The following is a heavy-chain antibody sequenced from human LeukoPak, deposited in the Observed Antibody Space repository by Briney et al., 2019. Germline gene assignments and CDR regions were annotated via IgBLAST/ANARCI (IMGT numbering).Heavy chain of an antibody. CDR3: ARGDYDILTGLYYFDY. CDR1: GFTFSSYS. J-gene: IGHJ4*02. D-gene: IGHD3-9*01. V-gene: IGHV3-21*01. CDR2: ISSSSSYI. Sequence: GGSLRLSCAASGFTFSSYSMNWVRQAPGKGLEGVSSISSSSSYIYYADSVKGRFTISRDNAKNSLYLQMNSLRAEDTAVYYCARGDYDILTGLYYFDYWGQGTLVTVSS.